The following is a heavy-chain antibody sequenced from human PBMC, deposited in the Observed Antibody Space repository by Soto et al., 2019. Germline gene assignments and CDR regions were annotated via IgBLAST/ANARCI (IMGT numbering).Heavy chain of an antibody. J-gene: IGHJ3*02. CDR1: GGSISSGGYY. CDR2: IYYSGST. Sequence: SETLSLTCTVSGGSISSGGYYWSWIRQHPGKGLEWIGYIYYSGSTYYNPSLKSRVTISVDTSKNQFSLKLSSVTAADAAVYYCARAGGMLGSSYYYDSSGPEQYAFDIWGQGTMVTVSS. D-gene: IGHD3-22*01. V-gene: IGHV4-31*03. CDR3: ARAGGMLGSSYYYDSSGPEQYAFDI.